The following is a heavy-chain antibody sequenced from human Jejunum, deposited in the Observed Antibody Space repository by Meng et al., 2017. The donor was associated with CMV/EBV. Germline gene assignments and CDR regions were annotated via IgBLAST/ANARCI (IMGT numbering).Heavy chain of an antibody. CDR3: ARRHDFDLYFDY. Sequence: SCKVSGYTFTGDWIHWVRQAPGQGLGWRGRINPNTAATDYAQELQGRVTMIKDTSINTVYLQLSRLRSDDTAVYYCARRHDFDLYFDYWGQGSLVTVSS. J-gene: IGHJ4*02. V-gene: IGHV1-2*06. D-gene: IGHD3-3*01. CDR2: INPNTAAT. CDR1: GYTFTGDW.